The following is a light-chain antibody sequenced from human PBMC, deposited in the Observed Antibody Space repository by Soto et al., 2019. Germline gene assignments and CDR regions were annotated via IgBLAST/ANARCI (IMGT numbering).Light chain of an antibody. Sequence: QSALTQPPSASGSPGQSVTISCTGTSSDVGGYNYVSWYQQHPGKVPKVMIYEVSKRPSGVPDRFSGSKSGNTASLTVFGLRAEDEADYYCCSYAGSNVIFGGGTKLTVL. CDR3: CSYAGSNVI. CDR2: EVS. CDR1: SSDVGGYNY. V-gene: IGLV2-8*01. J-gene: IGLJ2*01.